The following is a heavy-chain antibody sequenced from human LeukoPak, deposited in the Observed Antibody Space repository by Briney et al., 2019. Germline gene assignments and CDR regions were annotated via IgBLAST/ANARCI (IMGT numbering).Heavy chain of an antibody. J-gene: IGHJ5*02. CDR3: ARDRSGLLGSGRFDP. D-gene: IGHD2-15*01. Sequence: ASVKVSCKASGYTFTSYYMHWVRQAPGQGLEWMGIINPSGGSTSYAQKFQGRVTMTRDMSTSIVYMELSSLRSEDTAVYYCARDRSGLLGSGRFDPWGQGTLVTVSS. V-gene: IGHV1-46*01. CDR2: INPSGGST. CDR1: GYTFTSYY.